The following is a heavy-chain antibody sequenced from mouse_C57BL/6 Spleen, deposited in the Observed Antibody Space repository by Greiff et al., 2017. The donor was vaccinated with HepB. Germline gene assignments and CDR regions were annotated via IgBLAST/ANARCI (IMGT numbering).Heavy chain of an antibody. CDR2: IYPGSGNT. CDR1: GYTFTDYY. Sequence: QVQLKESGAELVRPGASVKLSCKASGYTFTDYYINWVKQRPGQGLEWIARIYPGSGNTYYNEKFKGKATLTAEKSSSTAYMQLSSLTSEDSAVYFCARSGGYYGSSYVDYFDYWGQGTTLTVSS. CDR3: ARSGGYYGSSYVDYFDY. J-gene: IGHJ2*01. V-gene: IGHV1-76*01. D-gene: IGHD1-1*01.